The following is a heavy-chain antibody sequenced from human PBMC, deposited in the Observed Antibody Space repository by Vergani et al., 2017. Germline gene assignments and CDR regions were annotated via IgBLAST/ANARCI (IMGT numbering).Heavy chain of an antibody. CDR1: GFTFSDFS. CDR2: IGSSGPYI. Sequence: VQLVESGGGEVQPGGSLRLSCAASGFTFSDFSMSWVRQAPGKGLEWVAFIGSSGPYINYADSVKGRFIISRDNTNNSLFLQLRSLRAEDAAVYYCARDCTSGGCPDNYGMDVWGQGATVTVSS. J-gene: IGHJ6*02. V-gene: IGHV3-21*06. CDR3: ARDCTSGGCPDNYGMDV. D-gene: IGHD2-8*01.